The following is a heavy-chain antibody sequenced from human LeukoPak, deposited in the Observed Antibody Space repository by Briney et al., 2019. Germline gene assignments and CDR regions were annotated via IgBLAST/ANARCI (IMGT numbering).Heavy chain of an antibody. CDR2: ISSSGSTI. Sequence: PGGSLRLSCEASGFTFSSYEMNWVRQAPGTGLEWVSYISSSGSTIYYADSVKGRFTISRDNAKNSLYLQMNSLRAEDTAVYYCARPNGDSSSWAYTSWGQGTLVTVSS. V-gene: IGHV3-48*03. D-gene: IGHD6-6*01. CDR1: GFTFSSYE. J-gene: IGHJ4*02. CDR3: ARPNGDSSSWAYTS.